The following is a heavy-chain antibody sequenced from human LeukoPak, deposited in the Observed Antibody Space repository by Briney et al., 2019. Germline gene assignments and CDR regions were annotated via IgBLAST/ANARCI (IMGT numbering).Heavy chain of an antibody. CDR2: INHSGST. J-gene: IGHJ4*02. CDR3: AKSHVSTATGTGRYFDY. D-gene: IGHD3-9*01. Sequence: SETLSLTCAVYGGSFSGYYWSWIRQPPGKGLEWIGEINHSGSTNYNPSLKSRVTISVDTSKNQFSLKLDSVTAADTAVYYCAKSHVSTATGTGRYFDYWGQGTLVTVSS. V-gene: IGHV4-34*01. CDR1: GGSFSGYY.